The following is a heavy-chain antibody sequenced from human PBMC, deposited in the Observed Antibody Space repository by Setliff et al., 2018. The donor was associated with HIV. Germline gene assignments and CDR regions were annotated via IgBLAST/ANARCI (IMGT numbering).Heavy chain of an antibody. CDR1: GYRFTGFA. J-gene: IGHJ4*02. D-gene: IGHD1-1*01. Sequence: ASVKVSCKASGYRFTGFAIHWVRQAPGQRFEWMGWINAGTGNTKYSQKFQDRVTISRDIHANTAYMELSSLRSEDTAVYYCVSEIASVSPGHYWGQGTLVTVSS. CDR2: INAGTGNT. CDR3: VSEIASVSPGHY. V-gene: IGHV1-3*01.